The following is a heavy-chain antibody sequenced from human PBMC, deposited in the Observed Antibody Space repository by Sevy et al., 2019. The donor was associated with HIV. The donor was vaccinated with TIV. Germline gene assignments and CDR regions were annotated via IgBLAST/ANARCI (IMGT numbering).Heavy chain of an antibody. Sequence: ASVKVSCKASGYTFTSYDINWVRQATGQVLEWMGWMNPNSGNTGYAQKFQGRVTMTRNTSISTAYMELSSLRSEDTAVYYCARVSSGSYVFFYYYYGMDVWGQGTTVTVSS. CDR2: MNPNSGNT. CDR1: GYTFTSYD. CDR3: ARVSSGSYVFFYYYYGMDV. V-gene: IGHV1-8*01. J-gene: IGHJ6*02. D-gene: IGHD1-26*01.